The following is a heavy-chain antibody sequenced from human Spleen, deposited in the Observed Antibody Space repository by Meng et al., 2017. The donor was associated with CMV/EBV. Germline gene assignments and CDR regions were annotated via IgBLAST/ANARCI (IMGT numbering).Heavy chain of an antibody. J-gene: IGHJ4*02. CDR1: GFTFSGHS. D-gene: IGHD5-18*01. V-gene: IGHV3-21*01. CDR3: VRDYGFSYGCDY. CDR2: ISSSGTYT. Sequence: GESLKISCAASGFTFSGHSMNWVRQAPGKGLEWVSSISSSGTYTYYADSMKGRITISRDNAKNSLFLDMNSLRAEDTAVYYCVRDYGFSYGCDYWGQGTLVTVSS.